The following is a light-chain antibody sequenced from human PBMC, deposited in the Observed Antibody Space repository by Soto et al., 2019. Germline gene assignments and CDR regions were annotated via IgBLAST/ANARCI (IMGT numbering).Light chain of an antibody. V-gene: IGLV1-40*01. Sequence: QSVLTQPPSVSGAPGQRVTISCTGSSSNIGAGYDVHWYQQLPGTAPKLLIYGNSNRPSGVPDRFSGSKSGTSASLAITGLQAEDEADYYCPSYDGSLSGVVCGGGTKLTVL. CDR3: PSYDGSLSGVV. CDR2: GNS. CDR1: SSNIGAGYD. J-gene: IGLJ2*01.